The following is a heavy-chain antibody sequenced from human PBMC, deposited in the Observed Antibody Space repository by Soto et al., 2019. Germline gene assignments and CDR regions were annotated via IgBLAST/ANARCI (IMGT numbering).Heavy chain of an antibody. J-gene: IGHJ5*01. Sequence: KPGGSLRLSCVASGFTLSCFSMSWVRQTPGKGLEWVSSITTGNNYISYANSVKGRFTISRDNAKNSLFLQMNSLRAEDTALYFCARDSYSSLFDSWRPGTLVTVSS. CDR3: ARDSYSSLFDS. CDR1: GFTLSCFS. V-gene: IGHV3-21*01. D-gene: IGHD6-19*01. CDR2: ITTGNNYI.